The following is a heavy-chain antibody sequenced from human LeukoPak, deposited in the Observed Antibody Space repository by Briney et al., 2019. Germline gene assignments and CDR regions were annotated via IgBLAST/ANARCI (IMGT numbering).Heavy chain of an antibody. V-gene: IGHV3-21*01. CDR3: ARDCCSGGSSDKFGY. CDR2: ISSSSSYI. J-gene: IGHJ4*02. D-gene: IGHD2-15*01. Sequence: PGGSLRLSCAASGFTFSSYSMNWVRQAPGKGLEWVSSISSSSSYIYYAYSVKGRFTISRDNAKNSLYLQMNSLRAEDTAVYYCARDCCSGGSSDKFGYWGQGTLVTVSS. CDR1: GFTFSSYS.